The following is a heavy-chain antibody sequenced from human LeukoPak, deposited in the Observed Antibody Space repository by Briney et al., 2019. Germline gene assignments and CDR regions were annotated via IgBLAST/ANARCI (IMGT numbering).Heavy chain of an antibody. CDR1: GFIFRHYA. J-gene: IGHJ4*02. V-gene: IGHV3-23*01. CDR2: ISGSGDST. Sequence: QAGGSLRLSCSASGFIFRHYAVSWVRQSPGKGLEWVSGISGSGDSTYYADSVKGRFTVSRDNSKNTLYLQMNSLRAEDTAVYYCAKDRGDGYFDYWGQGTLVTVSS. CDR3: AKDRGDGYFDY. D-gene: IGHD3-22*01.